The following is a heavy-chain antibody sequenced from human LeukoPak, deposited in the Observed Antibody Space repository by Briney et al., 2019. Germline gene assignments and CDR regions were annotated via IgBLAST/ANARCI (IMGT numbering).Heavy chain of an antibody. J-gene: IGHJ6*02. V-gene: IGHV4-4*02. CDR1: GGSISSTKW. D-gene: IGHD3-22*01. Sequence: PSETLSLTCAVSGGSISSTKWWSWVRQAPGKALEWIGEIYHSGTTNYNPSLKSRLTVSVDKSNNQFSLRLSAVTAADTAVYYCATTTYFESGGYSYYGMDVWGQGTTVTVSS. CDR2: IYHSGTT. CDR3: ATTTYFESGGYSYYGMDV.